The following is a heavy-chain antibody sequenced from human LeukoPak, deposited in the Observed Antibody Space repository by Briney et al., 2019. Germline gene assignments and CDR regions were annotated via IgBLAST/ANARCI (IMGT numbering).Heavy chain of an antibody. J-gene: IGHJ3*02. CDR1: RGSFSNYY. V-gene: IGHV4-59*01. D-gene: IGHD3-10*01. Sequence: SETLSLTCTVSRGSFSNYYWSWIRQPPGKGLEWIGYISYSGSTNYSPSLKSRVTISLDTTKSQFSLRLSSVTAADTAVYYCATEGDYFDSGTFYKTFDIWGRGTVVTVSS. CDR2: ISYSGST. CDR3: ATEGDYFDSGTFYKTFDI.